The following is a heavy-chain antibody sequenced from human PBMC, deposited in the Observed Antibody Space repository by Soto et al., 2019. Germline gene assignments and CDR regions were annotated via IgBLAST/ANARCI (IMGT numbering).Heavy chain of an antibody. Sequence: QVQLQESGPGLVKPSQTLSLTCTVSGGSISSAGYNWSWIRQHPGKGLEWIGYIYYSGSTYYNPSLKSRVTISVDTSKNQFSLKLXSXTXXXXXXXXXXXXXXXXXXXTTFDYWGQGTLVTVSS. CDR2: IYYSGST. V-gene: IGHV4-31*03. J-gene: IGHJ4*02. CDR1: GGSISSAGYN. CDR3: XXXXXXXXXXXTTFDY.